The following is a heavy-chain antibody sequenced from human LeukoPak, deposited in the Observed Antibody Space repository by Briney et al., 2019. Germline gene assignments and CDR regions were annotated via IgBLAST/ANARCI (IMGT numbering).Heavy chain of an antibody. J-gene: IGHJ4*02. D-gene: IGHD6-13*01. V-gene: IGHV4-39*02. CDR3: ARDDGIAAAGLFDY. CDR1: GGSISSSSYY. CDR2: IYYSGST. Sequence: SETLSPTCTVSGGSISSSSYYWGWIRQPPGKGLEWIGSIYYSGSTYYNPSLKSRVTIPVDTSKNQFSLKLSSVTAADTAVYYCARDDGIAAAGLFDYWGQGTLVTVSS.